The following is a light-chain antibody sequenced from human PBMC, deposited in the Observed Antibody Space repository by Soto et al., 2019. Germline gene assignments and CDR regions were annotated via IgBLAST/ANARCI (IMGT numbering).Light chain of an antibody. CDR3: QQYTNWPHS. CDR2: GAS. J-gene: IGKJ1*01. Sequence: EIVMTQSPATLSVSPGERATLSCRASQSVSGNLAWYQQKPGQAPRLPIYGASTRATGIPARFSGIGSGTEATLPISSLQSEDFAVYYCQQYTNWPHSFGQGTKLEIQ. CDR1: QSVSGN. V-gene: IGKV3-15*01.